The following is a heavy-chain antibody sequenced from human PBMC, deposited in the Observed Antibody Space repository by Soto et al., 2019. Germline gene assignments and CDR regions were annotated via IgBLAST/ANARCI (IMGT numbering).Heavy chain of an antibody. CDR3: AARACAATWCSPSHNLDH. CDR1: GGTFVRHV. Sequence: QVQLVQSGAEVKKPESSVKVSCKTSGGTFVRHVISWVRQAPGQGPEWMGKINPLSGIPNYAQKFQDRVTFTADTDSSTAYMELSSLRSDDTAVYYCAARACAATWCSPSHNLDHWGQGTLVTVSS. J-gene: IGHJ4*02. CDR2: INPLSGIP. V-gene: IGHV1-69*09. D-gene: IGHD2-8*02.